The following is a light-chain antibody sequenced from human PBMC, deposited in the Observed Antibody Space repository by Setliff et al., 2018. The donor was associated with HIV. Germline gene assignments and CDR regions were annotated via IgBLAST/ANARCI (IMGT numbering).Light chain of an antibody. J-gene: IGKJ4*01. CDR1: QDISRS. V-gene: IGKV1-12*01. Sequence: DIQMTQSPSSVSASVGDRVAISCQASQDISRSLAWYQQKPGKSPKLLINAASTLQSGVPSRFSGSGSGTYFSLTISGLQPDDFATYYCQQTRSFTLTFGGGTKGDIK. CDR2: AAS. CDR3: QQTRSFTLT.